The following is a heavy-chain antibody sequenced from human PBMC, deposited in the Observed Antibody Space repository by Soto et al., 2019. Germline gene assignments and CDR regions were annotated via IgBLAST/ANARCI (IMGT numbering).Heavy chain of an antibody. CDR1: GYTFNNYG. J-gene: IGHJ2*01. CDR3: ASCYCSVGSCYTCWHFDL. D-gene: IGHD2-15*01. Sequence: QVQLVQSGAEVKKPGASVKVSCKASGYTFNNYGISWVRQAPGQGLEWMGWIGPYNGNTDHAQNFQGRVTMTTDTSMNTAYMELRSLRSDDTALYYCASCYCSVGSCYTCWHFDLWGRGTLVTVSS. CDR2: IGPYNGNT. V-gene: IGHV1-18*01.